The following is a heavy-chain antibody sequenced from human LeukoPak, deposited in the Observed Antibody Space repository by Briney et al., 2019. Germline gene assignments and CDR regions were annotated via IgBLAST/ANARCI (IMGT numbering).Heavy chain of an antibody. CDR2: MNPNSGNT. J-gene: IGHJ4*02. V-gene: IGHV1-8*01. CDR1: GYTFTSYD. CDR3: ARGPRYGYGLSSGWFDY. Sequence: ASVKVSCKASGYTFTSYDINWVRQAPGQGLEWMGWMNPNSGNTGYAQKFQGRVTITTNTSTSTAYMELSRLRSEDTAVYFCARGPRYGYGLSSGWFDYWGQGTLVTVSS. D-gene: IGHD6-19*01.